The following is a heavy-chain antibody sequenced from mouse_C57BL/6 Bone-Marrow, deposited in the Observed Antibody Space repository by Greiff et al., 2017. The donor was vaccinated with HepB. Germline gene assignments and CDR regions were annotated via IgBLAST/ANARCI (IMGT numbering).Heavy chain of an antibody. D-gene: IGHD2-4*01. Sequence: QVHVKQSGAELARPGASVKLSCKASGYTFTSYGISWVKQRTGQGLEWIGEIYPRSGNTYYNEKFKGKATLTADTSSSTAYMELRSLTSEDSAVYFCARSGLRRDYFDYWGQGTTLTVSS. V-gene: IGHV1-81*01. CDR2: IYPRSGNT. CDR3: ARSGLRRDYFDY. J-gene: IGHJ2*01. CDR1: GYTFTSYG.